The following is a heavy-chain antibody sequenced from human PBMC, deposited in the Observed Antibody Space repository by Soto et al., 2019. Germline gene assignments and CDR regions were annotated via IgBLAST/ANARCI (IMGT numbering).Heavy chain of an antibody. J-gene: IGHJ4*02. D-gene: IGHD3-9*01. Sequence: SLRLSCAASGFTFDDYAMHWVRQAPGKGLEWVSGISWNSGSIGYADSVKGRFTISGDNAKNSLYLQMNSLRAEDTALYYCAKDRQGSYDILTGPPFDYWGQGTLVTVSS. CDR2: ISWNSGSI. CDR1: GFTFDDYA. V-gene: IGHV3-9*01. CDR3: AKDRQGSYDILTGPPFDY.